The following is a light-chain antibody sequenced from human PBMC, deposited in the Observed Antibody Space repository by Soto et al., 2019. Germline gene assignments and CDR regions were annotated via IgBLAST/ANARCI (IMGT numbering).Light chain of an antibody. V-gene: IGKV1-17*01. CDR1: QGIGSA. CDR3: LQHNSYPPT. J-gene: IGKJ4*01. CDR2: AAS. Sequence: DIQMTPSPSSLSASVGDRVTITCRASQGIGSALGWYQQKPRKAPKRLIYAASSLQSGVPSRFSGSGYGTEFTLTISSLQPEDCATYYCLQHNSYPPTFGGGTKVEIK.